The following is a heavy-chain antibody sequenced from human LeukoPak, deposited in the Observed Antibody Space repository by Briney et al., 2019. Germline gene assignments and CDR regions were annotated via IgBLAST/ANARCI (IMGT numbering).Heavy chain of an antibody. V-gene: IGHV4-4*02. Sequence: PSETLSLTCAVSGGSISSSNWWSWVRQPPGKGLEWIGEIYHSGSTNYNPSLKSRVTISVDTSKNQFSLKLSSVTAADTAVYYCARAGHYDFWSGYYRGASNWFDPWGQGTLVTVSS. CDR1: GGSISSSNW. CDR3: ARAGHYDFWSGYYRGASNWFDP. J-gene: IGHJ5*02. D-gene: IGHD3-3*01. CDR2: IYHSGST.